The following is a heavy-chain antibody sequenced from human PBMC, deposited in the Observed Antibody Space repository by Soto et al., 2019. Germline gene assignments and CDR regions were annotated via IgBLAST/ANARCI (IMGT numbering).Heavy chain of an antibody. CDR2: IWYDGSNK. J-gene: IGHJ5*02. V-gene: IGHV3-33*01. Sequence: VGSLRLSCAASGFTFSSYGMHWVRQAPGKGLEWVAVIWYDGSNKYYADSVKGRFTISRDNSKNTLYLQMNSLRAEDTAVYYCAREMVGGWFDPWGQGTLVTVSS. CDR3: AREMVGGWFDP. CDR1: GFTFSSYG. D-gene: IGHD2-8*01.